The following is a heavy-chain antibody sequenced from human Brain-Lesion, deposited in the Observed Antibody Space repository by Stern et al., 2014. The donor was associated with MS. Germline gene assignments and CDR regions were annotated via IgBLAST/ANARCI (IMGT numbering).Heavy chain of an antibody. CDR3: ARHDSVPRPSQLYSARDRGPGYFDY. CDR1: GGSISSSTYY. Sequence: VKLVESGPGLVKPSETLSLTCTVSGGSISSSTYYWAWIRQPPGKGLEWIGNIYYSGFTYYNPSLKSRVTISVDMSKNQFSLKLSSVTAADTAIYYCARHDSVPRPSQLYSARDRGPGYFDYWGQGTLVTVSS. J-gene: IGHJ4*02. V-gene: IGHV4-39*01. D-gene: IGHD1-26*01. CDR2: IYYSGFT.